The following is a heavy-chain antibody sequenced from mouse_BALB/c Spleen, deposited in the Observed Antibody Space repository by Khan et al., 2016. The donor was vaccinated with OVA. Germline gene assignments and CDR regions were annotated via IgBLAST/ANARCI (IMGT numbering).Heavy chain of an antibody. CDR1: GYTFTSYW. CDR3: TRSTNYEATAFDY. CDR2: INPTNGRT. V-gene: IGHV1S81*02. Sequence: QVQLQQSGAELVKAGASVKMSCKASGYTFTSYWMHWVKQRLGQGLEWFAEINPTNGRTYYNEKFKSKATLTVDKSSSTAYMLLSSPTFEDSAVYYYTRSTNYEATAFDYWGQGTTLTVSS. D-gene: IGHD1-1*01. J-gene: IGHJ2*01.